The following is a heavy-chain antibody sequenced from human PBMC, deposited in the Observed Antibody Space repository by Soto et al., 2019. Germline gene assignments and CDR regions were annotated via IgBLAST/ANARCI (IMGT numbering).Heavy chain of an antibody. J-gene: IGHJ6*02. D-gene: IGHD5-12*01. CDR2: INPSGGST. V-gene: IGHV1-46*01. CDR3: ARLVRPVDIVATMGRSIGV. CDR1: GYTFTSYY. Sequence: VKVSGKAAGYTFTSYYMHWVRQAPGQGLEWMGIINPSGGSTSYAQKFQGRVTMTRDTSTSTVYMELSSLRSEDTAVYYCARLVRPVDIVATMGRSIGVWGRGTTGTTSS.